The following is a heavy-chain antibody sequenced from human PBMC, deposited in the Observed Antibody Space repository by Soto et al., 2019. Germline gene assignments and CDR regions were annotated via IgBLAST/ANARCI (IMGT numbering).Heavy chain of an antibody. D-gene: IGHD3-9*01. Sequence: QVQLVQSGAEVKKPGASVKISCKASGYTFITHYIHWVRQAPGQGLEWMGIVNPSGGSTMYAQKFQGRLTMTWDTSTSTVYMEVSSLRTEDTARYSCARSFNSLYKDLTASIDHWGQGTQVIVSS. J-gene: IGHJ4*02. CDR2: VNPSGGST. CDR3: ARSFNSLYKDLTASIDH. CDR1: GYTFITHY. V-gene: IGHV1-46*01.